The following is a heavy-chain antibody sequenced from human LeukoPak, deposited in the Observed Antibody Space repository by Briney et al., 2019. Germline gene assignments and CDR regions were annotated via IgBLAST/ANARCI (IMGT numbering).Heavy chain of an antibody. CDR2: IYWNDDN. Sequence: SGPTLVNPTQTLTLTCTFCGFSLSTSGVGVGWIRQSPGTALEWLALIYWNDDNRYSPSLKSRLTITKDTSNNQVVLTMTNMDPVDTATYYCAHYGDYRFMYYFDYWGQGTLVTVSS. CDR3: AHYGDYRFMYYFDY. V-gene: IGHV2-5*01. D-gene: IGHD4-17*01. CDR1: GFSLSTSGVG. J-gene: IGHJ4*02.